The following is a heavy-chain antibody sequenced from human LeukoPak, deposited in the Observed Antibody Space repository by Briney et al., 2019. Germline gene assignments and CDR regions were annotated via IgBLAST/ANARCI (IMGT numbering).Heavy chain of an antibody. CDR1: GFTFSSYG. CDR3: ARDSPPGDIVVVPAAILLPDN. V-gene: IGHV3-33*01. Sequence: GGSLRLSCAASGFTFSSYGMHWVRQAPGKGLEWVAVIWYDGSNKYYADSMKGRFTISRDDSKNTLYLQMNSLRAEDTAVYYCARDSPPGDIVVVPAAILLPDNWGQGTLVNVSS. CDR2: IWYDGSNK. J-gene: IGHJ4*02. D-gene: IGHD2-2*01.